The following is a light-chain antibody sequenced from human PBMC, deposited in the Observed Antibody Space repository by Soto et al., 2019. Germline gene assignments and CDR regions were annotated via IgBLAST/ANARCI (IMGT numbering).Light chain of an antibody. CDR3: CSYAGSSTWV. CDR1: SSDVGSYNL. V-gene: IGLV2-23*02. CDR2: EVS. J-gene: IGLJ1*01. Sequence: QSALTQPASVSVSPGQSITISCTGTSSDVGSYNLVSWYQQHPGKAPKLMIYEVSKRPSGVSNRFSGSKSGNTASLTISGLQAEDEADYYCCSYAGSSTWVFGTGTKVTVL.